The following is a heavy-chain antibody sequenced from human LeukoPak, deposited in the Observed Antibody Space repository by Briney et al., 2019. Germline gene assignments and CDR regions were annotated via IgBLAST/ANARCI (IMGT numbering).Heavy chain of an antibody. D-gene: IGHD3-22*01. CDR3: AKSKYYYDSSGYYDLFDY. CDR2: IYPGDSDT. Sequence: GESLKISCKGSGYSFTSYWIGWVRQMPGKGLEWMGIIYPGDSDTRYSPSFQGQVTISADKSISTAYLQWGSLKASDTAMYYCAKSKYYYDSSGYYDLFDYWGQGTLVTVSS. CDR1: GYSFTSYW. J-gene: IGHJ4*02. V-gene: IGHV5-51*01.